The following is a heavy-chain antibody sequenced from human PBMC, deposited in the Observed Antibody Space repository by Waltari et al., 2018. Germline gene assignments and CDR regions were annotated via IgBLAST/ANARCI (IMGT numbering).Heavy chain of an antibody. J-gene: IGHJ4*02. Sequence: EVQLLESGGGLVQPGGSLRLSCAASGFTVRGYAMSWGRQAPGKGLGWVSAISGSGGSTYYADSVKGRFTISRDNSKNTLYLQMNSLRAEDTAVYYCAKDRPVVVTDNWGQGTLVTVSS. CDR1: GFTVRGYA. CDR3: AKDRPVVVTDN. D-gene: IGHD2-21*02. CDR2: ISGSGGST. V-gene: IGHV3-23*01.